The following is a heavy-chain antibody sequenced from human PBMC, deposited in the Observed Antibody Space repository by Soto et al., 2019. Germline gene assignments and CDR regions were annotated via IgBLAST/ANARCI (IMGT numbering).Heavy chain of an antibody. V-gene: IGHV1-3*01. J-gene: IGHJ3*02. D-gene: IGHD2-2*01. CDR2: INAGNGNT. CDR1: GYTFTSYA. Sequence: EASVKVSCKASGYTFTSYAMHWVRQAPGQRLEWMGWINAGNGNTKYSQKFQGRVTITRDTSASTAYMELSSLRSEDTAVYYCARRVVVVPAALDAFDIWGQGTMVTVSS. CDR3: ARRVVVVPAALDAFDI.